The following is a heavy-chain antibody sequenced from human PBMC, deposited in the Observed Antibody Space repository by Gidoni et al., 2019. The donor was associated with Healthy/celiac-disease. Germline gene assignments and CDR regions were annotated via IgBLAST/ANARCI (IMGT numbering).Heavy chain of an antibody. D-gene: IGHD1-1*01. J-gene: IGHJ4*02. CDR1: GGSISSSNW. V-gene: IGHV4-4*03. Sequence: VHLQESGPGLVKPPWTLSLTWPVSGGSISSSNWWSWVRHPPGKGLEWIGEIYHSWSTNYNPSLKSRVTISVDKSKNQFSLKLSSVTAADTAVYDCARDQTTSSRLDYWGQGTLVTVSS. CDR2: IYHSWST. CDR3: ARDQTTSSRLDY.